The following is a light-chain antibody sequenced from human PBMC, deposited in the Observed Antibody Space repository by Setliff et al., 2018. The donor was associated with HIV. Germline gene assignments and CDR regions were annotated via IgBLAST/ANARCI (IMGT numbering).Light chain of an antibody. CDR2: SIS. Sequence: QSALTQPASVSGSPGQSITISCTGTSSDIGTYDYVSWYQQYPGKAPKLMIYSISNRPSGVSIRFSGSESGNTASLTISGLQAEDEADYYCSSYTTSSTEVFGTGTKVTVL. CDR3: SSYTTSSTEV. CDR1: SSDIGTYDY. J-gene: IGLJ1*01. V-gene: IGLV2-14*03.